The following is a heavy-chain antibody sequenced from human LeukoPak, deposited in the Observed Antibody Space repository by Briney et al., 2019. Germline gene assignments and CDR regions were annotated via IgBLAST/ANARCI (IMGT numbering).Heavy chain of an antibody. V-gene: IGHV4-59*01. CDR1: DGSISGYY. Sequence: SETLSLTCTVSDGSISGYYWSWIRQPPGKGLEWVGYIYYSGSTNYNPSLKSRVTISVDTSKNHFPLNLRSVTAADTAVYYCARVSYYYDPDGFDFWGQGTMVTVYS. CDR2: IYYSGST. CDR3: ARVSYYYDPDGFDF. J-gene: IGHJ3*01. D-gene: IGHD3-22*01.